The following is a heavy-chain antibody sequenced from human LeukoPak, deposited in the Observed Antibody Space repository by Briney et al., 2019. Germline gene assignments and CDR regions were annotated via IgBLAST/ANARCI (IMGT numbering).Heavy chain of an antibody. J-gene: IGHJ4*02. D-gene: IGHD5-18*01. V-gene: IGHV1-18*04. CDR2: ISGYNGNT. CDR1: GYTFTSYG. Sequence: ASVKVSCKASGYTFTSYGISWVRQAPGQGLEWMGWISGYNGNTNYAQKVQGRVNMTTDTSTSTAYMELRSLRSDDTAVYYCARAPRVYSSGYLDFWGQGSLVTVSS. CDR3: ARAPRVYSSGYLDF.